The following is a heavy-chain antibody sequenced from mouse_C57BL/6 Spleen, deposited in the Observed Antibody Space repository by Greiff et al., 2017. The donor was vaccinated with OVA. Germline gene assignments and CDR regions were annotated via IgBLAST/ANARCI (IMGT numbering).Heavy chain of an antibody. CDR1: GFTFSSYA. CDR2: ISSGGDYI. Sequence: DVKLVESGAGLVKPGGSLKLSCAASGFTFSSYAMSWVRQTPEKRLEWVAYISSGGDYIYYADTVKGRFTISRDNARNTLYLQMSSLKSEDTAMYYCTRDHYAMDYWGQGTSVTVSS. CDR3: TRDHYAMDY. V-gene: IGHV5-9-1*02. J-gene: IGHJ4*01.